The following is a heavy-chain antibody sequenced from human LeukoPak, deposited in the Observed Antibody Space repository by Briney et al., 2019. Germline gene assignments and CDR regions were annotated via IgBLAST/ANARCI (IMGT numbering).Heavy chain of an antibody. Sequence: GGSLRLSCAASGFSFSGYWMTWVRQAPGKGLEWVANIKQDGSEKYYVDSVKGRFTISRDNAKNSLYLQMNSLRAEDTAVYYCASSSGYSSGWGGDAFDIWGQGTMVTVSS. J-gene: IGHJ3*02. CDR2: IKQDGSEK. CDR3: ASSSGYSSGWGGDAFDI. V-gene: IGHV3-7*03. D-gene: IGHD6-19*01. CDR1: GFSFSGYW.